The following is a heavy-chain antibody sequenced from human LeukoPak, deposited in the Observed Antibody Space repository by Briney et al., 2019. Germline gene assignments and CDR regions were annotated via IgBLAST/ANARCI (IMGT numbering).Heavy chain of an antibody. D-gene: IGHD2-2*01. CDR3: ARDGVPAAMHYYYGMDV. V-gene: IGHV1-18*01. CDR2: ISAYTGNT. Sequence: ASVKVSCKASGYTFTSYDINWVRQAPGQGLEWMGWISAYTGNTNYAQKLQGRVTMTTDTSTSTAYMELRSLRSDDTAVYYCARDGVPAAMHYYYGMDVWGQGTTVTASS. CDR1: GYTFTSYD. J-gene: IGHJ6*02.